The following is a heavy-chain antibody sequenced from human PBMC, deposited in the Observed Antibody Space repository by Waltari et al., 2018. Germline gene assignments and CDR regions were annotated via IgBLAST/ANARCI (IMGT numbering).Heavy chain of an antibody. D-gene: IGHD6-19*01. CDR2: IYTSGGT. CDR1: GGSISSYY. CDR3: ARDREWGAVAGTNYYMDV. V-gene: IGHV4-4*07. Sequence: QVQLQESGPGLVKPSETLSLTCTVSGGSISSYYWSWIRQPAGKGLEWIGRIYTSGGTNYNPSLKSRVTMSVDTSKNQFSLKLSSVTAADTAVYYCARDREWGAVAGTNYYMDVWGKGTTVTVSS. J-gene: IGHJ6*03.